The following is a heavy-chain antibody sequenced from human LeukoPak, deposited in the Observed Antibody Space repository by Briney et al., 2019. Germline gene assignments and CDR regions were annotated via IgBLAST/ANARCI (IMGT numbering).Heavy chain of an antibody. CDR1: GYSISSGYY. Sequence: PSETLSLTCTVSGYSISSGYYWGWIRQPPGKGLEWIGSIYHSGSTYYNPSLKSRVTISVDTSKNQFSLKLSSVTAADTAVYYCASYYDSSGHHGTGWYFDLWGRGTLVTVSS. V-gene: IGHV4-38-2*02. CDR2: IYHSGST. D-gene: IGHD3-22*01. J-gene: IGHJ2*01. CDR3: ASYYDSSGHHGTGWYFDL.